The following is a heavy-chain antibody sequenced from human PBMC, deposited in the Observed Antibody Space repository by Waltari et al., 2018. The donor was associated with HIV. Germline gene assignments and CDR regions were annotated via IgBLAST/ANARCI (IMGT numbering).Heavy chain of an antibody. CDR1: GFTLTNAW. CDR2: IKSEDDGGTT. D-gene: IGHD2-15*01. Sequence: EVQLVESGGGLVKPGESLRLSCAASGFTLTNAWMSWVRQPPGKGLEWVGRIKSEDDGGTTDYAAPVKGRFTISRDDSKNALYLQMNSLKTEDTALYYCTSTGGGITDYWGQGTLVTVSS. V-gene: IGHV3-15*01. J-gene: IGHJ4*02. CDR3: TSTGGGITDY.